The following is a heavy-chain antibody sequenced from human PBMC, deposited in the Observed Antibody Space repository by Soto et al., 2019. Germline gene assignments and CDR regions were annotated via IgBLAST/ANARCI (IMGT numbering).Heavy chain of an antibody. V-gene: IGHV4-31*03. D-gene: IGHD6-19*01. J-gene: IGHJ6*02. CDR2: IYYSGST. Sequence: QVQLQESGPGLVKPSQTLSLTCTVSGGSISSGGYYWSWIRQHPGKGLEWIGYIYYSGSTSYNPSLKSRVTISVDTSKSQFSLKLSSVTAADTAVYYCARDFTDSSGPTLGMGVWGQGTTVTVSS. CDR1: GGSISSGGYY. CDR3: ARDFTDSSGPTLGMGV.